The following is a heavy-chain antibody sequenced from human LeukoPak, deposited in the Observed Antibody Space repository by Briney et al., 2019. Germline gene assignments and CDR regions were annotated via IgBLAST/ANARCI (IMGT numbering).Heavy chain of an antibody. Sequence: ASVKVSCKASGYIFSNYAVNWVRQAPGQGLEWMGWINTNTGNPTYAQGFTGRLVLSVDTSVNTAFLEITSLKSEDTAVYYCARGNRPQRFYGSGSFDPWGQGTLVSVSS. CDR3: ARGNRPQRFYGSGSFDP. CDR2: INTNTGNP. V-gene: IGHV7-4-1*02. J-gene: IGHJ5*02. D-gene: IGHD3-10*01. CDR1: GYIFSNYA.